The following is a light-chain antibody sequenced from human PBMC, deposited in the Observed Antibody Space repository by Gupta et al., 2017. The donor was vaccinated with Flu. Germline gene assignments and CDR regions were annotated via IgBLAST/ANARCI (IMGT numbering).Light chain of an antibody. CDR1: NIGSKS. V-gene: IGLV3-21*03. CDR3: QAVDTSSDNVV. CDR2: DDT. J-gene: IGLJ2*01. Sequence: GKTAMITGGGNNIGSKSLHWYPPTAFQAPVLLVYDDTRRRAVTPERFSASNCGTTATLTTIRVEAGDEADYYCQAVDTSSDNVVFGGGTKLTVL.